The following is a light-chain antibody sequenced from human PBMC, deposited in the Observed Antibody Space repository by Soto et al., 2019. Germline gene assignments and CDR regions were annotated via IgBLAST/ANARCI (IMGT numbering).Light chain of an antibody. CDR3: QQYGSSRWT. Sequence: EIVLTQSPGTLSLSPGERATLSCGASQSVSSNYLAWYQQKPGQAPRLLIYGTSTRATGVPARFSGSGSGTDFTLTISRLEPEDFAVYYCQQYGSSRWTFGQGTKVDIK. CDR1: QSVSSNY. V-gene: IGKV3-20*01. CDR2: GTS. J-gene: IGKJ1*01.